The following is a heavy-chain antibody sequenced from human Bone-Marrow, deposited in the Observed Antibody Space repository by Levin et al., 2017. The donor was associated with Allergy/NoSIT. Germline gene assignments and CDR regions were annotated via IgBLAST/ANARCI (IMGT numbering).Heavy chain of an antibody. CDR3: AREPRGFSYGH. CDR1: GFTFSSYW. CDR2: IKDDGSDK. D-gene: IGHD5-18*01. Sequence: QRGESLKISCAASGFTFSSYWMSWVRQAPGKGLEWVANIKDDGSDKYYVDSVKGRFTISRDNAKNSLYLQMNSLRAEDTAVYYCAREPRGFSYGHWGQGTLVTVSS. V-gene: IGHV3-7*01. J-gene: IGHJ4*02.